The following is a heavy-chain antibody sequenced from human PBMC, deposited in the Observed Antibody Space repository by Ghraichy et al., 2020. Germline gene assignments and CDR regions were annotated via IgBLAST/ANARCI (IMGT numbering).Heavy chain of an antibody. CDR2: IYYSGST. Sequence: SETLSLTCTVSGGSISSYYWSWIRQPPGKGLEWIGYIYYSGSTNYNPSLKSRVTISVDTSKNQFSLKLSSVTAADTAVYYCARDVPGAVPAAPTRWFDPWGQGTLVTVSS. V-gene: IGHV4-59*01. CDR1: GGSISSYY. CDR3: ARDVPGAVPAAPTRWFDP. J-gene: IGHJ5*02. D-gene: IGHD2-2*01.